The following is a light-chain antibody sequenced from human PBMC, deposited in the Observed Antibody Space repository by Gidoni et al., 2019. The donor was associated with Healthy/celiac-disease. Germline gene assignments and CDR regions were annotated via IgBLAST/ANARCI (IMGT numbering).Light chain of an antibody. Sequence: QSVLTQPPSASGTPGQRVTITCSGSRSNIGSNYVYWYQQLPGTAPKLLIYRNTQRPSGVPARFSGSKSGTSDSLAISGLRSEDEADDYCAAWDDSLSGAVFGGGTQLTVL. CDR3: AAWDDSLSGAV. CDR1: RSNIGSNY. J-gene: IGLJ7*01. CDR2: RNT. V-gene: IGLV1-47*01.